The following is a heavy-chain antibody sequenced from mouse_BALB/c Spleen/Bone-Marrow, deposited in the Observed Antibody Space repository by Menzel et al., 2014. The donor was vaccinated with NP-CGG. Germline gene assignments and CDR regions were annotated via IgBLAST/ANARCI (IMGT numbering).Heavy chain of an antibody. CDR2: IRNKANGYTT. V-gene: IGHV7-3*02. CDR1: GFTFTDYY. CDR3: ARDDYYAMDY. J-gene: IGHJ4*01. Sequence: DVQLVESGGGLVQPGGSLRLSCATSGFTFTDYYMSWVRRPPGKALEWLGFIRNKANGYTTEYSASVKGRFTISRDNSQSSLYLQMNTLRAEDSATYYCARDDYYAMDYWGQGTSVTVSS.